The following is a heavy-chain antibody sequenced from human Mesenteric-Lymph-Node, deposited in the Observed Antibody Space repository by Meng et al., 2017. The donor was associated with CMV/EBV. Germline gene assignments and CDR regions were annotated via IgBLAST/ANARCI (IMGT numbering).Heavy chain of an antibody. CDR3: ARQGSGYYEPLDY. CDR1: GGSFSGYY. Sequence: TPSLTCAVYGGSFSGYYWTWLRQASGKGLQWIGEIDHSGSTNYNPSLKSRLTISVDTSKNEFSLKLTSVTAADTAVYYCARQGSGYYEPLDYWGQGTLVTVSS. V-gene: IGHV4-34*01. CDR2: IDHSGST. J-gene: IGHJ4*02. D-gene: IGHD3-22*01.